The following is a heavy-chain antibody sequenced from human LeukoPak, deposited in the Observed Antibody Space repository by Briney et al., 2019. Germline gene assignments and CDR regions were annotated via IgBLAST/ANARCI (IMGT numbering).Heavy chain of an antibody. CDR3: GRGLSDYDYVWGSYRLNWFDP. V-gene: IGHV1-2*02. CDR2: INPNSGGT. CDR1: GYTFTGYY. D-gene: IGHD3-16*02. J-gene: IGHJ5*02. Sequence: ASVKVSCKASGYTFTGYYMHWVRHAPGQGLERMGWINPNSGGTNYAQKFQGRGTMTRDTSISTANMELSRLRSDDTAVDYWGRGLSDYDYVWGSYRLNWFDPWRQGTLVTVSS.